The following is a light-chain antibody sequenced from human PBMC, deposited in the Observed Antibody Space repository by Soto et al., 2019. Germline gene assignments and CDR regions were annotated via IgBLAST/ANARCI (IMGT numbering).Light chain of an antibody. CDR3: QSYDISLSGYM. V-gene: IGLV1-40*01. Sequence: VVTQPPSVSGAPGQRVTISCTGSSSNIGAGYDVHWYQHLPGTAPKFLIYGNTNRPSGVPDRFSGSKSGTSASLAITGLQVEDEADYYCQSYDISLSGYMFGGGTKLTVL. J-gene: IGLJ3*02. CDR2: GNT. CDR1: SSNIGAGYD.